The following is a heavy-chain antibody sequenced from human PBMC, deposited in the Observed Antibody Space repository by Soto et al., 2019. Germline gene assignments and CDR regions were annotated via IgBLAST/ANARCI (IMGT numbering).Heavy chain of an antibody. D-gene: IGHD6-13*01. V-gene: IGHV3-48*02. CDR3: ARSYSSSWHNWFDP. Sequence: GGSLRLSCAASGFTFSSYSMNWVRQAPGKGLEWVSYISSSSSTIYYAASVKGRFTISRTNAKNSLYLQMNSLRDEDTAVYYGARSYSSSWHNWFDPWGQGTLVTVSS. CDR2: ISSSSSTI. J-gene: IGHJ5*02. CDR1: GFTFSSYS.